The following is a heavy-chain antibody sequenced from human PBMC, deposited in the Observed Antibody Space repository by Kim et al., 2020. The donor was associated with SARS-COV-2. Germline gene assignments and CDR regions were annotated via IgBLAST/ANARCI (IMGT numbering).Heavy chain of an antibody. V-gene: IGHV3-73*01. Sequence: GGSLRLSCAASGFTFSGSAMHWVRQASGKGLEWVGRIRSKANSYATAYAASVKGRFTISRDDSKNTAYLQMNSLKTEDTAVYYCTRRGAKETAFDIWGQGTMVTVSS. J-gene: IGHJ3*02. CDR3: TRRGAKETAFDI. D-gene: IGHD1-26*01. CDR1: GFTFSGSA. CDR2: IRSKANSYAT.